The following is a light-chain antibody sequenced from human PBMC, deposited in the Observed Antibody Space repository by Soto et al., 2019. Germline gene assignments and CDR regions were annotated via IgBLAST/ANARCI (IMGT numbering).Light chain of an antibody. CDR3: SSYTSSSTLV. CDR2: DVS. V-gene: IGLV2-14*03. J-gene: IGLJ2*01. CDR1: SSDVGGYNY. Sequence: QSALTQPASVSGSPGQSITISCTGTSSDVGGYNYVSWYQQHPGKAPKLIIYDVSNRPSGVSNRFSDSKSGNTASLTISGLQAEDEADYYCSSYTSSSTLVFGGGTKVTVL.